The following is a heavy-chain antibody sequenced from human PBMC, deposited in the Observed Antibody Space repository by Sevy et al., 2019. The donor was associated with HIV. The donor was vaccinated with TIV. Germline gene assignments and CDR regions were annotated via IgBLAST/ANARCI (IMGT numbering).Heavy chain of an antibody. Sequence: GGSLRLSCAASGFTFSSYGMHWVRQAPGKGLEWVALIWYDGTNKYYADSVKGRFTISRDNSKNILYLQMNSLRAEDTAEYYCASGTYYYASRSQNFDYWGPGTLVTVSS. CDR2: IWYDGTNK. CDR1: GFTFSSYG. CDR3: ASGTYYYASRSQNFDY. V-gene: IGHV3-33*01. J-gene: IGHJ4*02. D-gene: IGHD3-10*01.